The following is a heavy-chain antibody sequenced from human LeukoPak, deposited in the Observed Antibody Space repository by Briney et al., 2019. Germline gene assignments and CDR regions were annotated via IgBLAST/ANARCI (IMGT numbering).Heavy chain of an antibody. J-gene: IGHJ2*01. CDR3: ARGAYYYDSSGYNWYFDL. D-gene: IGHD3-22*01. V-gene: IGHV4-59*01. CDR1: GGSISSYY. Sequence: SETLSLTCTVSGGSISSYYWSWIRQPPGKGLEWIGYIFYSGITNYNPPLKSRVTISIDTSKNQFSLKLSSVTAADTAVYYCARGAYYYDSSGYNWYFDLWGRGTLVTVSS. CDR2: IFYSGIT.